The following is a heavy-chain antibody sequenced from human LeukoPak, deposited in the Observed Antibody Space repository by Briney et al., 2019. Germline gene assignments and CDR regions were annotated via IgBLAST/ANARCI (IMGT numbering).Heavy chain of an antibody. V-gene: IGHV3-23*01. Sequence: GGSLRLSCAASGFTFSNYAMSWVRQAPGKGLEWVSGISGSGGSTYYADSVKGRLNISRDNSKNTLYLQMDSLRAEDTAVYYCAKVGIRISLIVVVFTTADDWYFDLWGRGTLVTVSS. D-gene: IGHD3-22*01. CDR3: AKVGIRISLIVVVFTTADDWYFDL. CDR2: ISGSGGST. J-gene: IGHJ2*01. CDR1: GFTFSNYA.